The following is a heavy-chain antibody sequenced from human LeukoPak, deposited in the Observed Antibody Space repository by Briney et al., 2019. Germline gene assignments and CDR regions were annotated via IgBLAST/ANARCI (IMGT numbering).Heavy chain of an antibody. CDR2: INPNSGGT. CDR3: ARALPAAGPTFDY. CDR1: GYTFTGYF. Sequence: ASVKDSCKASGYTFTGYFMHWVRQAPGQGLEWMGWINPNSGGTNYAQKFQGRVTMARDTSISTAYMELSRLRSDDTAVYYCARALPAAGPTFDYWGQGTLVTVSS. D-gene: IGHD6-13*01. J-gene: IGHJ4*02. V-gene: IGHV1-2*02.